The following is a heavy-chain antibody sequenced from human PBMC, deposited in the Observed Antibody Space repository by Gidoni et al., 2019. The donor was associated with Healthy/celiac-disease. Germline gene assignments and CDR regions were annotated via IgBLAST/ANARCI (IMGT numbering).Heavy chain of an antibody. CDR2: MNPNRGNT. CDR1: GYTFTSYD. CDR3: ARVPKGMVRGSTTFDP. V-gene: IGHV1-8*01. Sequence: VQLVQSGAEVKKPGASVKVSCKASGYTFTSYDINWVRQATGQGLEWMGWMNPNRGNTGYAQKVQGRVTMTRNTSISTAYMELSSLRSEDTAVYYCARVPKGMVRGSTTFDPWGQGTLVTVSS. J-gene: IGHJ5*02. D-gene: IGHD3-10*01.